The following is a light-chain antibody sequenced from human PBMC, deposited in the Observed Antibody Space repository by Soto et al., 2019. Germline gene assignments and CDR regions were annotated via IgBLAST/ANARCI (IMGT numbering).Light chain of an antibody. CDR1: ESACSN. Sequence: EIVMTQSPATVSVSPGERATLSCRASESACSNLAWYQQKPGQAPRLLIYGASTRATGIPARFSGSGSGTEFTLTISSLQSEDFAVYYCQQFQKWPLTFGGGTNVEIK. CDR2: GAS. J-gene: IGKJ4*01. V-gene: IGKV3-15*01. CDR3: QQFQKWPLT.